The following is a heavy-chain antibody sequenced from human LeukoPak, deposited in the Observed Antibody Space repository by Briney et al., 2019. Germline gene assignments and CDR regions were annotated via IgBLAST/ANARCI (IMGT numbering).Heavy chain of an antibody. V-gene: IGHV3-66*01. Sequence: GGSLRLSCAASGFTVSDNYMNWVRQAPGKGLEWVSVLYGGGYTKYADSVKGRFTISRDNSKNTLYLQMNSLRAEDTAVYYCARGSYYYDSSGYSARNYFDYWGQGTLVTVSS. CDR3: ARGSYYYDSSGYSARNYFDY. J-gene: IGHJ4*02. CDR1: GFTVSDNY. CDR2: LYGGGYT. D-gene: IGHD3-22*01.